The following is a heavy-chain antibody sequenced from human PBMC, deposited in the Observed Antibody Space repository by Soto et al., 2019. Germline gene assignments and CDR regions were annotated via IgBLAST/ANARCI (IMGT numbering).Heavy chain of an antibody. J-gene: IGHJ3*02. CDR2: INWNGGST. CDR3: ARTNCYDSSADAFDI. V-gene: IGHV3-20*01. Sequence: GGSLRLSCAASGFTFDDYGMSWVRQAPGKGLEWVSGINWNGGSTGYADSVKGRFTISRDNAKNSLYLQMNSLRAEDTALYHCARTNCYDSSADAFDIWGQGTMVTVSS. CDR1: GFTFDDYG. D-gene: IGHD3-22*01.